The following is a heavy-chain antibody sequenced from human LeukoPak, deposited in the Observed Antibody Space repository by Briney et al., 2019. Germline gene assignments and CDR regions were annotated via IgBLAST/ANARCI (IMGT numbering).Heavy chain of an antibody. Sequence: ASVKVCCKASGGTFSSYAISWVRQAPGQGLEWMGGIIPIFGTANYAQKFQGRVTITADESTSTAYMELSSLRSEDTAVYYCAREGAHIQAIDYWGQGTLVTVSS. V-gene: IGHV1-69*13. CDR1: GGTFSSYA. CDR2: IIPIFGTA. J-gene: IGHJ4*02. CDR3: AREGAHIQAIDY. D-gene: IGHD2-21*01.